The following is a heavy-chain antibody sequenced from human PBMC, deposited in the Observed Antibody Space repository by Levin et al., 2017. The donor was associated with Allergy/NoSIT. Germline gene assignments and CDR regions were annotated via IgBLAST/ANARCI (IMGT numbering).Heavy chain of an antibody. D-gene: IGHD4-17*01. CDR3: ARRATSSYGDFDY. Sequence: HGESLKISCKGSGYSFTNYWIGWVRQMPGKGLEWMGIIYPGDSDTRYSPSFQGQVTISADKSISTAYLQWSSLKASDTAMYYCARRATSSYGDFDYWGQGTLVTVSS. J-gene: IGHJ4*02. V-gene: IGHV5-51*01. CDR1: GYSFTNYW. CDR2: IYPGDSDT.